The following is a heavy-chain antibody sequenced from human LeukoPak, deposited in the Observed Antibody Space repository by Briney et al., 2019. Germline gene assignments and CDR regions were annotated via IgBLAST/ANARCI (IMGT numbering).Heavy chain of an antibody. Sequence: PGGSLRLSCVASGFTFSIYEMNWVRQAPGEGLEWVSYISSSGSIRDYADSVKGRCTISRDNAKNSLFLQMNSLRAEGTAVYYCARGRSYDSAGKWYLDLWGRGTVMVTVSS. D-gene: IGHD3-22*01. J-gene: IGHJ2*01. CDR3: ARGRSYDSAGKWYLDL. CDR1: GFTFSIYE. CDR2: ISSSGSIR. V-gene: IGHV3-48*03.